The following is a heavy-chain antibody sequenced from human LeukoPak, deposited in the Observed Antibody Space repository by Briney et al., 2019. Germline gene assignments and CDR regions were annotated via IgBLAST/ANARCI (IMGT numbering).Heavy chain of an antibody. CDR3: ARLGTGEAFDI. V-gene: IGHV3-73*01. Sequence: XSXXNSYATAXXXSVKGXFTIXXXDXXNTAYLQMNSLXTEDTAVYYCARLGTGEAFDIWGQGTMVTVSS. D-gene: IGHD7-27*01. CDR2: XSXXNSYAT. J-gene: IGHJ3*02.